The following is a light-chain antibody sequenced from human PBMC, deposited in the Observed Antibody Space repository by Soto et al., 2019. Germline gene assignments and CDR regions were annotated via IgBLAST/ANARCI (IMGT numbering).Light chain of an antibody. CDR1: QNLLHSNGYNY. J-gene: IGKJ4*02. Sequence: EIVLTQSPLSLPVTPGEPASISCRSSQNLLHSNGYNYLNWYLQKPGQSPQLLIYLGSNRASGVPDRFSGSGSGTDFTLTINRVEAEDVGLYFGAQGLATPITFGGGTKVEIK. V-gene: IGKV2-28*01. CDR2: LGS. CDR3: AQGLATPIT.